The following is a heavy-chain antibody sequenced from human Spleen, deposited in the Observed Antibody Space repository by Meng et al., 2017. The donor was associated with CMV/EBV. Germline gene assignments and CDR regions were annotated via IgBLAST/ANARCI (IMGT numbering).Heavy chain of an antibody. CDR1: GYTFTDYY. Sequence: QVQLVQSGAEVKKTGASVKASCKSSGYTFTDYYIHWVRQAPGKGLEWMGRINPNTGDTNYAPKFQGRVTMTRDTPIRTAYMELRRLRSDDTAVYYCARSRTGVFGYFDLWGRGTLVTVSS. CDR3: ARSRTGVFGYFDL. D-gene: IGHD7-27*01. CDR2: INPNTGDT. J-gene: IGHJ2*01. V-gene: IGHV1-2*06.